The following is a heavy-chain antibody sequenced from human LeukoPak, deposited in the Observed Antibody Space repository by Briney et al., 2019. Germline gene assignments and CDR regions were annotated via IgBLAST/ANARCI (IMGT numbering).Heavy chain of an antibody. J-gene: IGHJ4*02. D-gene: IGHD1-14*01. CDR1: GFTFSNYW. V-gene: IGHV3-74*01. Sequence: PGGSLRLSCAASGFTFSNYWMHWVCQAPGRGLVWVSHINSDGSRTNYAASVEGRFTISRDNAKNTLYLQMNSLRAEDTAVYYCARQPDYWGQGTLVTVSS. CDR2: INSDGSRT. CDR3: ARQPDY.